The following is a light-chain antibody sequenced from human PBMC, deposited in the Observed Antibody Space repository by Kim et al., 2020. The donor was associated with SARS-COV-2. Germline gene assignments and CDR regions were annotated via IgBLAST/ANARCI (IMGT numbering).Light chain of an antibody. J-gene: IGLJ1*01. V-gene: IGLV3-1*01. Sequence: SVSPGQTASITCSGDKLGDKYANWYQQRPAQSPVLVIYQNTNRPSGIPERFSGSNSGNTATLTISETQAMDEADYYCQAWDSRTRVFGTGTKVTVL. CDR1: KLGDKY. CDR3: QAWDSRTRV. CDR2: QNT.